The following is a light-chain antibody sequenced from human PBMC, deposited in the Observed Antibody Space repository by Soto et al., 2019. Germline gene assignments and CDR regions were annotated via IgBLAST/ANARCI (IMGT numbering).Light chain of an antibody. CDR3: SSYTSSTTYV. Sequence: QSALTXPASVSGSPGQSITISCTGTSSDVGGHDYVSWYQQHPGKAPKLMIYEVNNRPSGVSSRFSGSKSGNTASLTISGLQAEDEADYYCSSYTSSTTYVFGTGTKVTVL. J-gene: IGLJ1*01. CDR2: EVN. V-gene: IGLV2-14*01. CDR1: SSDVGGHDY.